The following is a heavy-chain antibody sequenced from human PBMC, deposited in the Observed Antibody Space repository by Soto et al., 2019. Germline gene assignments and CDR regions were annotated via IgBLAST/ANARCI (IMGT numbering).Heavy chain of an antibody. J-gene: IGHJ6*02. Sequence: GGSLRLSCAASGFTFSSYAMHWVRQAPGKGLEWVAVISYDGSNKYYADSVKGRFTISRDNSKNTLYLQMNSLRAEDTAVYYCAITKSGWYYYYGLDVWGQGATVTVSS. CDR1: GFTFSSYA. CDR3: AITKSGWYYYYGLDV. V-gene: IGHV3-30-3*01. D-gene: IGHD6-19*01. CDR2: ISYDGSNK.